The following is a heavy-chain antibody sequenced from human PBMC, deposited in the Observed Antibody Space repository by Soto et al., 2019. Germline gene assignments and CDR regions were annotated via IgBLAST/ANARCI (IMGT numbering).Heavy chain of an antibody. Sequence: GASVKVSCKASGGTFSSYAISWVRQAPGQGLEWMGGIIPIFGTANYAQKFQGRVTITADKSTSTAYMELSSLRSEDTAVYYCARDLGYCSGGSCYFGWFDPWGQGTLVTVSS. CDR3: ARDLGYCSGGSCYFGWFDP. J-gene: IGHJ5*02. CDR1: GGTFSSYA. V-gene: IGHV1-69*06. D-gene: IGHD2-15*01. CDR2: IIPIFGTA.